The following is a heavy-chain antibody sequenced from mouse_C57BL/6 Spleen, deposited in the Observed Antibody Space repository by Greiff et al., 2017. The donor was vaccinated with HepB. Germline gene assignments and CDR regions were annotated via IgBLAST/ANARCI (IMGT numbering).Heavy chain of an antibody. CDR1: GYTFTDYY. CDR3: ARSNYPDY. J-gene: IGHJ2*01. CDR2: INPYNGGT. Sequence: VQLKESGPVLVKPGASVKMSCKASGYTFTDYYMNWVKQSHGKSLEWIGVINPYNGGTSYNQKFKGKATLTVDKSSSTAYMELNSLTSEDSAVYYCARSNYPDYWGQGTTLTVSS. V-gene: IGHV1-19*01.